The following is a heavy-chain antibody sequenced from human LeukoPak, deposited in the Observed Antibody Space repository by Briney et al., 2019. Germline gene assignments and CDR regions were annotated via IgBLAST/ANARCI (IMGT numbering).Heavy chain of an antibody. J-gene: IGHJ4*02. CDR1: GGSIDSTNW. CDR3: ARSHDHLWGNYPDY. CDR2: IHHDGRI. Sequence: SSETLSLTCDVSGGSIDSTNWWNWVRQPPGKGLEWIGEIHHDGRINYNPSLKSRVTLSVDRSKNQFSLRLNSVTAADTAMYYCARSHDHLWGNYPDYWGQGTLVTVSS. D-gene: IGHD3-16*02. V-gene: IGHV4/OR15-8*01.